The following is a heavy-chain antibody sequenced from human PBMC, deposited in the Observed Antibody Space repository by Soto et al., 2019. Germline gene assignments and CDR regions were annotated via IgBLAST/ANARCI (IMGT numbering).Heavy chain of an antibody. CDR2: ISYDGSNK. D-gene: IGHD6-13*01. CDR1: GFTFSSYG. V-gene: IGHV3-30*18. J-gene: IGHJ6*02. Sequence: PRGSLRLSCAASGFTFSSYGMHWVRQAPGKRLEWVAVISYDGSNKYYADTVKGRFTISRDNSKNTLYLQMNSLRAQDTAVSYCAKDINGYSNYGYSSSWRRYYYYGIDVWGQGTTVTVS. CDR3: AKDINGYSNYGYSSSWRRYYYYGIDV.